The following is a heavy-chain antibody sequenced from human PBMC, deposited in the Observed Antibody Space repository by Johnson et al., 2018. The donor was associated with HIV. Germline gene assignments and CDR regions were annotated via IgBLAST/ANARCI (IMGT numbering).Heavy chain of an antibody. V-gene: IGHV3-30-3*01. CDR1: GFTFSSYA. J-gene: IGHJ3*02. D-gene: IGHD2-15*01. Sequence: VQLVESGGGVVQPGRSLRLSCAASGFTFSSYAMHWVRQAPGKGLEWVAVISYDGSNKYYADSVKGRFTISRDSSKTTLYLQMKSLRPEDTAVYFCAKEDCSAVLCSDDAFHIWGQGTMVTLSS. CDR3: AKEDCSAVLCSDDAFHI. CDR2: ISYDGSNK.